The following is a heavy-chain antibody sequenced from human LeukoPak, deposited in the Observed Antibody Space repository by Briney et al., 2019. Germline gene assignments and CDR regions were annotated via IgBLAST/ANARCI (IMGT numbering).Heavy chain of an antibody. D-gene: IGHD2-15*01. V-gene: IGHV3-23*01. Sequence: RGCLRLSCAASGFTFSNYAMSWVRQAPGKGLEWVSVISGSGGSTYHADSVKGRFIISRDNSNNTLYLQMNSLRAEDTAIYYCAKVRSAVVAAATNYWGQGTLVTVSS. J-gene: IGHJ4*02. CDR2: ISGSGGST. CDR1: GFTFSNYA. CDR3: AKVRSAVVAAATNY.